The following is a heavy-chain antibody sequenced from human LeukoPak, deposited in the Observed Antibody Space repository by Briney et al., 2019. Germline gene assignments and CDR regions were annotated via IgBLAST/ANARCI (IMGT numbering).Heavy chain of an antibody. CDR1: GYTFTSYD. CDR2: MNPNSGNT. V-gene: IGHV1-8*03. J-gene: IGHJ6*03. CDR3: ARHFVSSKYSSSSRSYYYMDV. D-gene: IGHD6-6*01. Sequence: ASVKVSCKASGYTFTSYDINWVRQATGQGLEWMGWMNPNSGNTGYAQKFQGRVTITRNTSISTAYMELSSLRSEDTAVYYCARHFVSSKYSSSSRSYYYMDVWGKGTTVTVSS.